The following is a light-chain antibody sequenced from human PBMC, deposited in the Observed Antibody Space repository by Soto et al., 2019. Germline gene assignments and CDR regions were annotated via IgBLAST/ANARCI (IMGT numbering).Light chain of an antibody. CDR2: EVR. CDR3: SSYTTSNSYFV. J-gene: IGLJ1*01. Sequence: QSALTQPASVSGSPGQSITISCTGTSSDVGGYNFVSWYQQHPGKAPKLMIYEVRNRPSGVSNRFSGSKSGNTASLSIFGLQAEDEADYYCSSYTTSNSYFVFGTGTKVTLL. CDR1: SSDVGGYNF. V-gene: IGLV2-14*01.